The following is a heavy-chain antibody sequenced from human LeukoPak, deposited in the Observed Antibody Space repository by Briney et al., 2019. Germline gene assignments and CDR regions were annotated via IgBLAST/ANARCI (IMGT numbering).Heavy chain of an antibody. CDR3: AKSSYGSGRFVFDY. D-gene: IGHD3-10*01. V-gene: IGHV3-23*01. CDR2: ISASGGST. Sequence: GESLRLSCAASGLTFSSYAVSWVRQAPGKGLEWVSGISASGGSTYYADSVKGRFTISRDNSKNTLYLQMNSMRAEDTAVYYCAKSSYGSGRFVFDYWGQGTLVTVSS. CDR1: GLTFSSYA. J-gene: IGHJ4*02.